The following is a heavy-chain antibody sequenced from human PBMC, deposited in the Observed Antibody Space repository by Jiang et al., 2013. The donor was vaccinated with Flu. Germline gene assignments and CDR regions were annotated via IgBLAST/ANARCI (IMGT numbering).Heavy chain of an antibody. J-gene: IGHJ6*02. CDR3: AREESIMVRGVNGMDV. CDR2: XFYYGTT. Sequence: GYXFYYGTTSYNPSLQSRVTISVDTSKNQFSLTLSAVTAADTAVYYCAREESIMVRGVNGMDVWGQGTTVTVSS. V-gene: IGHV4-31*02. D-gene: IGHD3-10*01.